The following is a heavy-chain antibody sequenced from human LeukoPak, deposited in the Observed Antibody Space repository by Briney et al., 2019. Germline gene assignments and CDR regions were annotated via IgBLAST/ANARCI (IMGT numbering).Heavy chain of an antibody. CDR3: VRSYYYDSSGYFFDY. J-gene: IGHJ4*02. CDR1: GFSLSTSGMC. V-gene: IGHV2-70*11. D-gene: IGHD3-22*01. Sequence: SGPTLVNPTQTLTLTCTLSGFSLSTSGMCVSWIRQPPGKALEWLARVDWDDDKYYSTSLKTRLTISKDTSKSQVVLTMTNMDPVDTATYYCVRSYYYDSSGYFFDYWGQGALVTVSS. CDR2: VDWDDDK.